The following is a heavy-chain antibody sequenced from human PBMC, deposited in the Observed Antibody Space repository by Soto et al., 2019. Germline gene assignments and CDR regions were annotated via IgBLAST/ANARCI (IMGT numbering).Heavy chain of an antibody. V-gene: IGHV3-30-3*01. J-gene: IGHJ6*02. CDR2: ISYDGGNK. D-gene: IGHD2-15*01. CDR3: ARDRAYCSGGRCLHFPHHYYAVHV. Sequence: GGSLRLSCAASGFNFNTYAIHWVRQAPGKGLEWVAVISYDGGNKYYSDSVKGRFTISRDNSKNTLYLQMNSLRPEDTTLYYCARDRAYCSGGRCLHFPHHYYAVHVWGRGTTATVYS. CDR1: GFNFNTYA.